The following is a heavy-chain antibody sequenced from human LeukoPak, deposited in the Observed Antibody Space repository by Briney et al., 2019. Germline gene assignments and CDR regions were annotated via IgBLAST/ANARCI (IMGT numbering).Heavy chain of an antibody. CDR2: ISYSGST. CDR3: ARHGYSSGSLAWFDP. V-gene: IGHV4-59*01. J-gene: IGHJ5*02. CDR1: GGSISSYY. Sequence: PWETLSLTCTVSGGSISSYYWSWIRQPPGKGLEWIGYISYSGSTNYNPSLKSRVTISVDTSKNQFSLKLSSVTAADMAVYYCARHGYSSGSLAWFDPWGQGTQVTVSS. D-gene: IGHD6-19*01.